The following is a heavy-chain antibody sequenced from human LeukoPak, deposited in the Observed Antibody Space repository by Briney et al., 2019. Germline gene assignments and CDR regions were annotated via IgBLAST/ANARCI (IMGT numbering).Heavy chain of an antibody. J-gene: IGHJ4*02. Sequence: PGGSLRLSCAASGFTFSSYSMNWVRQAPGKGLEWVSGISWNSGSIGYADSVKGRFTISRDNAKNSLYLQMNSLRAEDTALYYCAKAKYYDYVWGSYRPNYFDYWGQGTLVTVSS. CDR1: GFTFSSYS. CDR2: ISWNSGSI. V-gene: IGHV3-9*01. D-gene: IGHD3-16*02. CDR3: AKAKYYDYVWGSYRPNYFDY.